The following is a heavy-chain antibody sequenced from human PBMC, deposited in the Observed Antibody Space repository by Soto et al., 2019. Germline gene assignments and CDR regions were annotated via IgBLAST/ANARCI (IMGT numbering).Heavy chain of an antibody. Sequence: ASVKVSCKASGYTFTSYGISWVRQAPGQGLEWMGWISAYNGNTNYAQKLQGRVTMTTDTSTSTAYMELRSLRSDDTAVYYCARDQPLQPPIDYGMDVWGQGTTATVSS. CDR3: ARDQPLQPPIDYGMDV. CDR2: ISAYNGNT. J-gene: IGHJ6*02. CDR1: GYTFTSYG. D-gene: IGHD5-18*01. V-gene: IGHV1-18*01.